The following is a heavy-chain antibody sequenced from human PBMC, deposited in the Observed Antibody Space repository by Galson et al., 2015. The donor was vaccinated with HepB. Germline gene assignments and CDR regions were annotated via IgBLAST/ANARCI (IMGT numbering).Heavy chain of an antibody. J-gene: IGHJ5*02. V-gene: IGHV1-2*02. CDR3: ALLGTNGDWSDP. CDR1: GYPFTGYF. Sequence: SVKVSCKASGYPFTGYFLHWVRQAPGQGLEWMGWINPKYGDTNYAQKFAGRVTMTRDMSITTAYMELTRLKSDDTALYYCALLGTNGDWSDPWGQGTLVTVSS. D-gene: IGHD2-15*01. CDR2: INPKYGDT.